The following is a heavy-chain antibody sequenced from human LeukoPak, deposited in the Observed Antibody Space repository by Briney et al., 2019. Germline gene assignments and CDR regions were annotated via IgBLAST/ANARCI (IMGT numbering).Heavy chain of an antibody. Sequence: SETLSLTCAVYGGSFSGYYWSWIRQPPGKGLEWIGEINHSGSTNYNPSLKSRVTISVDTSKNQFSLKLSSVTAADTAVYYCARGSSSWYDLRYNWFDPWGQGTLVTVSS. V-gene: IGHV4-34*01. CDR3: ARGSSSWYDLRYNWFDP. D-gene: IGHD6-13*01. CDR2: INHSGST. CDR1: GGSFSGYY. J-gene: IGHJ5*02.